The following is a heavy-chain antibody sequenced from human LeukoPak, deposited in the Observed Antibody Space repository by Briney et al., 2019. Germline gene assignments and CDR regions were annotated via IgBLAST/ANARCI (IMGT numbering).Heavy chain of an antibody. CDR1: GGSISSYY. CDR2: IYTSGST. D-gene: IGHD6-19*01. Sequence: SETLSLTCTVSGGSISSYYWSWIRQPPGKGLEWIGYIYTSGSTNYNPSLKSRVTISVDTSKNQFSLKLSSVTAADTAVYYCARLLTHIAVAAWFDPWGQGTLVTVSS. CDR3: ARLLTHIAVAAWFDP. V-gene: IGHV4-4*09. J-gene: IGHJ5*02.